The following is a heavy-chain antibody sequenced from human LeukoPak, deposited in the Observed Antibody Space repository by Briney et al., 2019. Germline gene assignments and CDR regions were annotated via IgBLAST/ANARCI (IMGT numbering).Heavy chain of an antibody. V-gene: IGHV3-53*01. CDR2: IYSGGST. Sequence: GGSLRLSCAASGFTVSSNYMSWVRQAPGKGLEWVSVIYSGGSTYYADSVKGRFTISRDNSKNTLYLQMNSLRAEDTAVYYCARDILSQGPDAFDIWGQGTMVTVSS. D-gene: IGHD2/OR15-2a*01. CDR1: GFTVSSNY. J-gene: IGHJ3*02. CDR3: ARDILSQGPDAFDI.